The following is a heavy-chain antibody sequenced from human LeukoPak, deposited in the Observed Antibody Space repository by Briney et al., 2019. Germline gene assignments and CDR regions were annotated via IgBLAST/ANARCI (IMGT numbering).Heavy chain of an antibody. Sequence: ASVKVSCKASGYTFSIYDINWVRQAPGQGLEWMGWMSPLSGNTGYAQKFQDRVTMTSDTSIGTAYMELSSLSSEDTAVYYCARASSNGDLLWGQGTLVTVSS. CDR3: ARASSNGDLL. J-gene: IGHJ4*02. CDR2: MSPLSGNT. CDR1: GYTFSIYD. V-gene: IGHV1-8*01. D-gene: IGHD4-17*01.